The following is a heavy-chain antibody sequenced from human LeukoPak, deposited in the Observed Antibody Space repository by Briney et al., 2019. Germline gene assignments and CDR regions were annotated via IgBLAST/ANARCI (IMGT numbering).Heavy chain of an antibody. CDR3: ARGGSSSWFARFFDY. CDR1: GGSISSSNW. D-gene: IGHD6-13*01. CDR2: IYYSGST. V-gene: IGHV4-4*02. J-gene: IGHJ4*02. Sequence: PSETLSLTCAVSGGSISSSNWWSWVRQPPGKGLEWIGEIYYSGSTNYNPSLKSRVTISVDKSKDQFSLKLSSVTAADTAVYYCARGGSSSWFARFFDYWGQGTQVTVSS.